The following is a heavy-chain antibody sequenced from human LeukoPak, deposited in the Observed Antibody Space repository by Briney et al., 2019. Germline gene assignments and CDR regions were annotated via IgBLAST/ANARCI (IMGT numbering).Heavy chain of an antibody. CDR2: ISGSGGST. J-gene: IGHJ4*02. CDR3: AKDPERFGTPGKPFDY. Sequence: GGSLRLSCAASGFTFSSYAMSWVRQAPGKGLEWVSAISGSGGSTYYADSVKGRFTISRDNSKDTLCLQMNSLRAEDTAVYYCAKDPERFGTPGKPFDYWGQGTLVTVSS. D-gene: IGHD3-10*01. V-gene: IGHV3-23*01. CDR1: GFTFSSYA.